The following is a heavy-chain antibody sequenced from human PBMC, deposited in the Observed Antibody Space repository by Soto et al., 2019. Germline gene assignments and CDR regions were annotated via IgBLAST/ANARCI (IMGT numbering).Heavy chain of an antibody. Sequence: VASVKVSCKASGYTFTGYYMHWVRQAPGQGLEWMGWINPNSGNTNYAQKFQGRVTMTRNTSISTAYMELSSLRSEDTAVYYCARRYDFWSGYLKTYYYYYMDVWGKGTTVTVSS. V-gene: IGHV1-2*02. CDR2: INPNSGNT. J-gene: IGHJ6*03. CDR3: ARRYDFWSGYLKTYYYYYMDV. CDR1: GYTFTGYY. D-gene: IGHD3-3*01.